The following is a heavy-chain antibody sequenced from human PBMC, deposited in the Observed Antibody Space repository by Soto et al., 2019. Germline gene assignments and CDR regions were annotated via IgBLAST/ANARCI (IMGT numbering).Heavy chain of an antibody. CDR3: ARDEATMIVVVSPYYFDY. CDR1: GFTFISYA. CDR2: ISYDGSNK. J-gene: IGHJ4*02. V-gene: IGHV3-30-3*01. D-gene: IGHD3-22*01. Sequence: GGSLRLSCAASGFTFISYAMHWVLQAPCKGLEWVAVISYDGSNKYYADSVKGRFTISRDNSKNTLYLQMNSLRAEDTAVYYCARDEATMIVVVSPYYFDYWGQGTLVTVSS.